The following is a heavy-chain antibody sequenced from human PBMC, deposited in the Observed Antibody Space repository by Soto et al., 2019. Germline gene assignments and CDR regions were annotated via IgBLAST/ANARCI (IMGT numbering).Heavy chain of an antibody. D-gene: IGHD2-2*01. V-gene: IGHV1-69*14. CDR3: ARPLPAAGYHYGMDV. CDR2: IIPIFGTA. Sequence: QVQLVQSGAELMKPGASVKVSCKASGGTFSSYAISWVRQAPGQGLEWMGGIIPIFGTANYAQKFQGRVTITADKSRNTAYMELSSLRYEDTDVSYCARPLPAAGYHYGMDVW. CDR1: GGTFSSYA. J-gene: IGHJ6*01.